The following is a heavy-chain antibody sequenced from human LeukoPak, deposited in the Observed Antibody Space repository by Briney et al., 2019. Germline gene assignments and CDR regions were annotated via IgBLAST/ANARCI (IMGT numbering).Heavy chain of an antibody. V-gene: IGHV3-30*02. D-gene: IGHD2-8*02. CDR2: IWSEGNNR. Sequence: GGSLRLSCAASGFTFRNYGMHWVRQATGKGLEWVSFIWSEGNNRFYADSVKGRFTISRDNSKNMLYLQMDTLRAEDTALYYCAKDPGASVSGFYMDVWGKGTTVIASS. CDR3: AKDPGASVSGFYMDV. CDR1: GFTFRNYG. J-gene: IGHJ6*03.